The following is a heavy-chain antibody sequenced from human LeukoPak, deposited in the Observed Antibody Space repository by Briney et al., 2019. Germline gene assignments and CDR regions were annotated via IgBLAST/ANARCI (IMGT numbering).Heavy chain of an antibody. J-gene: IGHJ5*02. CDR3: ARDRHVSSWSGFDP. D-gene: IGHD6-13*01. V-gene: IGHV4-34*01. CDR1: GGSFSGYY. CDR2: INHSKTT. Sequence: PSETLCLTCGVYGGSFSGYYWGWIRQTPGTGLEWIGEINHSKTTNYNPSLKSRVTMAVDTSKNQFSLNLSSVTAAFTAVYYCARDRHVSSWSGFDPWGQGTLVTVSS.